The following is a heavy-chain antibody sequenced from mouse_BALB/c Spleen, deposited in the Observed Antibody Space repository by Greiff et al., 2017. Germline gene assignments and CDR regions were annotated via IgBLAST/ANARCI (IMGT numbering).Heavy chain of an antibody. V-gene: IGHV3-2*02. CDR1: GYSITSDYA. CDR2: ISYSGST. Sequence: EVQLQESGPGLVKPSQSLSLTCTVTGYSITSDYAWNWIRQFPGNKLEWMGYISYSGSTSYNPSLKSRISITRDTSKNQFFLQLNSVTTEDTATYYCARSILRYYFDYWGQGTTLTVSS. CDR3: ARSILRYYFDY. J-gene: IGHJ2*01. D-gene: IGHD1-1*01.